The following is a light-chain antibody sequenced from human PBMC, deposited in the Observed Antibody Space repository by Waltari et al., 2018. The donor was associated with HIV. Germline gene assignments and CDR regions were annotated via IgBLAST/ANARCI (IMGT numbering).Light chain of an antibody. V-gene: IGLV1-47*01. CDR2: RNE. Sequence: QSVLTQPPSASATPGQRVVISCSGTWQDIGSSFVYWYQLLPGTTPKLLIARNEQRPSGFPDRFSGSKSDSSASLAVTDLRSEDEGDYYCSTWDNRLGTYIFGGGTKLTVL. CDR1: WQDIGSSF. J-gene: IGLJ2*01. CDR3: STWDNRLGTYI.